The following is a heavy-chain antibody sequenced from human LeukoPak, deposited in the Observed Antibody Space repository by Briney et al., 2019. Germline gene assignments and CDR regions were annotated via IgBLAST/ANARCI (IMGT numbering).Heavy chain of an antibody. CDR2: INPNSGVT. D-gene: IGHD5-18*01. J-gene: IGHJ4*02. Sequence: ASVKVSCKASGYTFTGYYMHWERHAPGQGLEWMGWINPNSGVTDYAQNFQGRVTMTRDTSISTAYVELSRLRSDDTAVYYCARGTGEGYSYGRYYFDYWGQGTLVTVSS. CDR3: ARGTGEGYSYGRYYFDY. CDR1: GYTFTGYY. V-gene: IGHV1-2*02.